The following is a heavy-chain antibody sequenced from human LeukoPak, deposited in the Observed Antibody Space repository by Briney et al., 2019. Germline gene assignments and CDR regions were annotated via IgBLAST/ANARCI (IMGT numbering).Heavy chain of an antibody. Sequence: GGSLRLSCAASGFTVSTKYMTWVRQAPGKALEGVSVIYTGGNTYYADSVKGRFTISRDNSKNTLYLQMNSLRAEDTALYYCASGQMFTSGGFDYWGQGTLVTVSS. CDR2: IYTGGNT. V-gene: IGHV3-53*01. J-gene: IGHJ4*02. CDR3: ASGQMFTSGGFDY. CDR1: GFTVSTKY. D-gene: IGHD6-19*01.